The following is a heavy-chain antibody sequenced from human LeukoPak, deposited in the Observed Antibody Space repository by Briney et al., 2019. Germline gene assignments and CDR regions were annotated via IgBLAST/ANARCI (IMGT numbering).Heavy chain of an antibody. D-gene: IGHD5-24*01. Sequence: ASVKVSCKASGYTFTSYGISWVRQAPGQGLEWMGWISAYNGNTNYAQKLQGRVTMTTDTSTSTAYMELRSLRSDDTAVYYCARPQEEDGYNYNWAFDYWGQGTLVTVSS. CDR2: ISAYNGNT. V-gene: IGHV1-18*01. CDR3: ARPQEEDGYNYNWAFDY. CDR1: GYTFTSYG. J-gene: IGHJ4*02.